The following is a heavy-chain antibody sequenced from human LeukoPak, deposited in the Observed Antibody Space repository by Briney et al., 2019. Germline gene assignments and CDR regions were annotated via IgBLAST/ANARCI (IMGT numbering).Heavy chain of an antibody. J-gene: IGHJ4*02. CDR2: ISGSGGST. CDR1: GFTFSSYA. Sequence: SGGSLRLSCAASGFTFSSYAMSWVRQAPGKGLEWDSAISGSGGSTYYADSVKGRFTISRDNSKNTLYLQMNSLRAEDTAVYYCARTERYCSSTSCYTWGQGTLVTVSS. D-gene: IGHD2-2*02. V-gene: IGHV3-23*01. CDR3: ARTERYCSSTSCYT.